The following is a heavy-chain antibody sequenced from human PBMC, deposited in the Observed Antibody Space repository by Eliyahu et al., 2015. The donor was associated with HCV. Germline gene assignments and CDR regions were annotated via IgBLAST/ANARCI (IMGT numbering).Heavy chain of an antibody. CDR3: ARDENGDYPTGLNWFDP. D-gene: IGHD4-17*01. J-gene: IGHJ5*02. Sequence: LEWMGGIIPIFGTANYAQKFQGRVTITADESTSTAYMELSSLRSEDTAVYYCARDENGDYPTGLNWFDPWGQGTLVTVSS. V-gene: IGHV1-69*01. CDR2: IIPIFGTA.